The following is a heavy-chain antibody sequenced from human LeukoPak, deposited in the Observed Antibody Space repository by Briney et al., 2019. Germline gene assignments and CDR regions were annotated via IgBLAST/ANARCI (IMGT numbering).Heavy chain of an antibody. V-gene: IGHV1-2*02. D-gene: IGHD3-10*02. Sequence: ASVKVSCKASGYTFTDFFFHWVRQAPGQGLEWVGWIDPNSGDTNYAQKFQGRVTMTRDTSINTAYMDLTRLRSDDTAVYFCARRCSVVSSLYYWGQGTLVTVSS. CDR3: ARRCSVVSSLYY. CDR2: IDPNSGDT. CDR1: GYTFTDFF. J-gene: IGHJ4*02.